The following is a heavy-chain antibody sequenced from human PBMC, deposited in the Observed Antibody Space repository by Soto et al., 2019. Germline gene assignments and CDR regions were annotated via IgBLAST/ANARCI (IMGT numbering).Heavy chain of an antibody. CDR1: GLTVSGKKY. J-gene: IGHJ3*01. CDR2: FYDLDGT. D-gene: IGHD4-4*01. Sequence: VHLVESGGGLIQPGGSLRLSCAVSGLTVSGKKYVAWVRQAPGKGLEWVSGFYDLDGTYYADSLKGRFTTSGDSSRTIVYLQMNDLRPEDTAVYYCATWHLQEHAYDVWGQGTTVTVSS. V-gene: IGHV3-53*01. CDR3: ATWHLQEHAYDV.